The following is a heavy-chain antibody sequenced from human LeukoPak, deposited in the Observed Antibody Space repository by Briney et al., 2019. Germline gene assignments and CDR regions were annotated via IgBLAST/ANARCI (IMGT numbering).Heavy chain of an antibody. CDR1: GFTFSSYW. J-gene: IGHJ6*03. CDR2: IKQDGSEK. Sequence: GGSLRLSCAASGFTFSSYWMSWVRQAPGKGLEWVANIKQDGSEKYYVDSVKGRFTISRDNAKNSLYLQMNSLRAEDTAVYYCARDLGDTSGYYYYYYMDVWGKGTTVTVSS. V-gene: IGHV3-7*01. D-gene: IGHD3-10*01. CDR3: ARDLGDTSGYYYYYYMDV.